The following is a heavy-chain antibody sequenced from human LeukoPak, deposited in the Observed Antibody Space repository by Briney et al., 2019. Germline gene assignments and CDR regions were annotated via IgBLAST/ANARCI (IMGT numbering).Heavy chain of an antibody. CDR3: ARGADSGYSSDN. J-gene: IGHJ4*02. CDR2: VSGSGGTT. V-gene: IGHV3-23*01. D-gene: IGHD3-9*01. CDR1: GFTFSSYG. Sequence: QTGGSLRLSCAASGFTFSSYGMSWVRQAPGKGLEWVSAVSGSGGTTDYADSVKGRFTISRDNSKNTLYLQMNNLRAEDTAVYYCARGADSGYSSDNWGQGTLVSVSS.